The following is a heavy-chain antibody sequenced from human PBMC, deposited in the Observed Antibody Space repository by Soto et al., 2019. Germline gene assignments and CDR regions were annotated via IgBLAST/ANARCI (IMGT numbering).Heavy chain of an antibody. V-gene: IGHV4-59*01. J-gene: IGHJ4*02. CDR1: GDSISSYY. Sequence: QVHPQESGPGLVKPSETLSLTCTVSGDSISSYYWTWIRQPPGKGLAWIGYIYYSGVANYNPSLMSRVIISVDTSNKQSSLKLTSVTYADTAVYYCARALRQYYFDYWDQGTLVTVSS. CDR3: ARALRQYYFDY. CDR2: IYYSGVA.